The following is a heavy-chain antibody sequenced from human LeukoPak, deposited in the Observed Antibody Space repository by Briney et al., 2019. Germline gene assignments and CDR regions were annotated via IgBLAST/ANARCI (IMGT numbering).Heavy chain of an antibody. CDR3: ARRITIFGVAPPGSWFDP. D-gene: IGHD3-3*01. V-gene: IGHV4-59*08. J-gene: IGHJ5*02. Sequence: SETLSLTCTVSGDSISSYYLSWIRQPPGKGLEWIGYIYYSGSTNYNPSLKSRVTISVDTSKNQFSLKLSSVTAADTAVYYCARRITIFGVAPPGSWFDPWGQGTLVTVSS. CDR2: IYYSGST. CDR1: GDSISSYY.